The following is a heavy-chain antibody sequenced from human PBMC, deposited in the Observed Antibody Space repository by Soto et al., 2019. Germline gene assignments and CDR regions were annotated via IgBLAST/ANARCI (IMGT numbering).Heavy chain of an antibody. CDR3: ARNSGHSDFDY. CDR1: GGSISSGGYS. J-gene: IGHJ4*02. D-gene: IGHD2-15*01. V-gene: IGHV4-30-2*01. CDR2: IYHSGST. Sequence: SETLSLTCAVSGGSISSGGYSWSWIRQPPGKGLEWIGYIYHSGSTYYNPSLKSRVTISVDRSKNQFSLKLSSVTAADTAVYYCARNSGHSDFDYWGQGTLVTVSS.